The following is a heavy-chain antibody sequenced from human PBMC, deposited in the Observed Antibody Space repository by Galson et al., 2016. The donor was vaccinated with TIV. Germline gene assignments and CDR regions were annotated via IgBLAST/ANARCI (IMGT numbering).Heavy chain of an antibody. CDR1: GDSVSSNSAA. D-gene: IGHD3-10*01. Sequence: CAISGDSVSSNSAAWNWIRRSPSRGLEWLGRTYCRSRCYYDYAVSVKSRITIESDTSKNQFSLQLKSVTSEDTAVQYCARAAGRKGATCHATCESFDFWGQGTKVTVSS. J-gene: IGHJ3*01. CDR3: ARAAGRKGATCHATCESFDF. V-gene: IGHV6-1*01. CDR2: TYCRSRCYY.